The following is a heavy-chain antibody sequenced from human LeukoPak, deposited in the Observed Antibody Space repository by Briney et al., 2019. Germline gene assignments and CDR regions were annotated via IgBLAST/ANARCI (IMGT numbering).Heavy chain of an antibody. Sequence: PSETLSLTCTVSGGSISSYYWSWIRQPPGKGLERIGFIYYSGSTNYNPSLKSRVTISVDTSKNHFSLKLSSVTAADTAVYYCARTTEGGYTYDYFYYYMDVWGKGTSVTISS. V-gene: IGHV4-59*01. CDR1: GGSISSYY. J-gene: IGHJ6*03. CDR3: ARTTEGGYTYDYFYYYMDV. CDR2: IYYSGST. D-gene: IGHD5-18*01.